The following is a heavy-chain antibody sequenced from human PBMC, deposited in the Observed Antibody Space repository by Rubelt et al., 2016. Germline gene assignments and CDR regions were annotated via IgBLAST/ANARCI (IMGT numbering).Heavy chain of an antibody. CDR1: GGSISSYY. CDR3: ARDASYYYGMDV. J-gene: IGHJ6*02. V-gene: IGHV4-59*01. Sequence: QVQLQQWGAGLLKPSETLSLTCAVYGGSISSYYWSWIRQPPGKGLEWIGSIYYSGSTYYNPSLKVRITIAVETSQNQCSLKLSSVTAADTDVYYWARDASYYYGMDVWGQGTTVTVSS. CDR2: IYYSGST.